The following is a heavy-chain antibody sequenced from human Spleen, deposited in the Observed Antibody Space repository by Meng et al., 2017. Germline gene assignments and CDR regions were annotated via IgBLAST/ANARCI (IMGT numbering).Heavy chain of an antibody. CDR1: GYTSPDYW. Sequence: HVQLVQAGAEVKKPGSPVKVSCKPSGYTSPDYWLHWVRRAPGQGLEWMGRIDPKSGDTHYAQRFQGRVTMTGDTSISTAYMELSGLRSDDTAMYYCARDEDISAAGKLFGDYWGQGTLVTVSS. V-gene: IGHV1-2*06. CDR2: IDPKSGDT. CDR3: ARDEDISAAGKLFGDY. D-gene: IGHD6-13*01. J-gene: IGHJ4*02.